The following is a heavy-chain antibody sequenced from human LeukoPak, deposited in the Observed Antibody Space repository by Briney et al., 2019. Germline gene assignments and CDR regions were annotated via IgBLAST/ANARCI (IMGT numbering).Heavy chain of an antibody. CDR2: IYYSGST. J-gene: IGHJ4*02. D-gene: IGHD6-6*01. CDR1: GGSISSGDYY. V-gene: IGHV4-31*03. CDR3: ARAIAARPSFDY. Sequence: PSETLSLTCTVSGGSISSGDYYWSWIRQHPGKGLEWIGYIYYSGSTYYNPSLKSRATISVDTSKNQFSLRLSSVTAADTAVYYCARAIAARPSFDYWGQGTLVTVSS.